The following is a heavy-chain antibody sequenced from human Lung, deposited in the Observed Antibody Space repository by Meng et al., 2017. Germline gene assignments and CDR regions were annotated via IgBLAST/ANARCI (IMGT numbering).Heavy chain of an antibody. Sequence: QVQLPQWVPGLLKPSETLSLTCVVSGGSFSDYYWSWIRQPPGKGLEWIGEINHSGSTNYNPSLESRATISVDTSQNNLSLKLSSVTAADSAVYYCARGPTTMAHDFDYWGQGTLVTVSS. CDR3: ARGPTTMAHDFDY. V-gene: IGHV4-34*01. J-gene: IGHJ4*02. CDR2: INHSGST. D-gene: IGHD4-11*01. CDR1: GGSFSDYY.